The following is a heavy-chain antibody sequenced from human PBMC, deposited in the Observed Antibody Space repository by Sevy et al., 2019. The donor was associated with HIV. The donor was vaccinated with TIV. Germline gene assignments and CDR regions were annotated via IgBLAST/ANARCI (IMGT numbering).Heavy chain of an antibody. CDR2: ISGSGGST. CDR1: GFTFSSYA. J-gene: IGHJ4*02. Sequence: GGSLRLSCAASGFTFSSYAMSWVRQAPGKGLEWVSAISGSGGSTYYADSVKGRFTISRDNSKNTLYLQMNGLRAEETAVYYCAKDSLSDYDILTGYLLSLFDYWGQGTLVTVSS. V-gene: IGHV3-23*01. CDR3: AKDSLSDYDILTGYLLSLFDY. D-gene: IGHD3-9*01.